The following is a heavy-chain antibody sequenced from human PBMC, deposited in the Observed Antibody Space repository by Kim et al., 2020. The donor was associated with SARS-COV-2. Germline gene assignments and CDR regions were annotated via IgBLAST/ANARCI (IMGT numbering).Heavy chain of an antibody. CDR3: AREMSIPAAISRAYYFDY. V-gene: IGHV3-33*05. D-gene: IGHD2-2*01. J-gene: IGHJ4*02. CDR2: ISYDGSNK. CDR1: GFTFSSYG. Sequence: GGSLRLSCAASGFTFSSYGMHWVRQAPGKGLEWVAVISYDGSNKYYADSVKGRFTISRDNSKNTLYLQMNSLRAEDTAVYYCAREMSIPAAISRAYYFDYWGQGTLVTVSS.